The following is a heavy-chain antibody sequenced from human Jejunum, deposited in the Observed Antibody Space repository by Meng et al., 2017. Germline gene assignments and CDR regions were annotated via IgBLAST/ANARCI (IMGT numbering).Heavy chain of an antibody. CDR1: GGSIGSDNW. V-gene: IGHV4-4*02. CDR2: IYHSGST. D-gene: IGHD6-6*01. CDR3: ASGQLVMGFDS. Sequence: QVQVQESGPGLGKPSGTLSRTCAVSGGSIGSDNWWNWVRQPPGKGLEWIGEIYHSGSTNYNPSLKSRVTILVDKSKNQFSLKLTSVTAADTAVYYCASGQLVMGFDSWGQGTLVTVSS. J-gene: IGHJ4*02.